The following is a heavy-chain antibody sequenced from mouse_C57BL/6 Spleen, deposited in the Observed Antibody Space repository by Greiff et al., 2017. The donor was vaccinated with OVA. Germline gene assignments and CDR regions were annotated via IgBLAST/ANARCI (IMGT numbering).Heavy chain of an antibody. CDR2: INPSTGGT. Sequence: EVKLQESGPELVKPGASVKISCKASGYSFTGYYMNWVKQSPEKSLEWIGEINPSTGGTTYNQKFKAKATLTVDKSSSTAYMQLKSLTSEDSAVYYCASITTVVATDYAMDYWGQGTSVTVSS. CDR1: GYSFTGYY. J-gene: IGHJ4*01. CDR3: ASITTVVATDYAMDY. V-gene: IGHV1-42*01. D-gene: IGHD1-1*01.